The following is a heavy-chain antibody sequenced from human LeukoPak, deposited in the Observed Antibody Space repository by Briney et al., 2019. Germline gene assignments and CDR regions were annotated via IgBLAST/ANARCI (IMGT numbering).Heavy chain of an antibody. CDR1: GGTFSSSW. V-gene: IGHV3-74*01. CDR2: ISNDESST. J-gene: IGHJ3*02. D-gene: IGHD6-19*01. CDR3: AIASAVTGKRNSFDI. Sequence: PGGSLRLSCAAPGGTFSSSWMHWVRQAPGKGLVWVSRISNDESSTNYADSVKGRFTISRDSAKSTLYLQMNSLRVEDTAVYYCAIASAVTGKRNSFDIWGRGTMVAVSS.